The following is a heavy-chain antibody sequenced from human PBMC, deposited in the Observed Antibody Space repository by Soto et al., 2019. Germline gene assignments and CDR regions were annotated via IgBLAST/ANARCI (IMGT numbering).Heavy chain of an antibody. Sequence: GGSLRLSCASSAVTFSSHAMHWVRQAPGKGLEWVALISSDGSNKYYTDSVRGRFTIPRDNSENTLYLQMNSLRPEDTALYFCAKDRWHYYASGAYYPPTHYFDSWGQGALVTVSS. CDR3: AKDRWHYYASGAYYPPTHYFDS. CDR1: AVTFSSHA. J-gene: IGHJ4*02. V-gene: IGHV3-30*18. D-gene: IGHD3-22*01. CDR2: ISSDGSNK.